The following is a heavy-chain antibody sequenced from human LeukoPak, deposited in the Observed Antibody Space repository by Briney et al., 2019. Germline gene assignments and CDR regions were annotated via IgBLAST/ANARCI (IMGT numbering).Heavy chain of an antibody. D-gene: IGHD3-22*01. CDR2: IYYSGST. J-gene: IGHJ4*02. CDR1: GGSISSSSYY. Sequence: SETLSLTCTVSGGSISSSSYYWGWIRQPPGKGLEWIGSIYYSGSTYYNPSLRSRVTISVDTSKNQFSLKLSSVTAADTAVYYCARGEPQDYYDSSGDDYWGQGTLVTVSS. V-gene: IGHV4-39*07. CDR3: ARGEPQDYYDSSGDDY.